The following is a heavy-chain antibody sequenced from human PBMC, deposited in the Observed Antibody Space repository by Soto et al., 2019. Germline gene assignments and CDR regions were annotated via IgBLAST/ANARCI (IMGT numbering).Heavy chain of an antibody. CDR2: IIPIFGTA. J-gene: IGHJ6*02. D-gene: IGHD6-6*01. Sequence: SVKVSCKASGGTFSSYAISWVRQAPGQGLEWMGGIIPIFGTANYAQKFQGRVTITADESTSTAYMELSSLRSEDTAVYYCARRQLRYSSSSYYYYGMDVWGQGTTVTVSS. CDR3: ARRQLRYSSSSYYYYGMDV. V-gene: IGHV1-69*13. CDR1: GGTFSSYA.